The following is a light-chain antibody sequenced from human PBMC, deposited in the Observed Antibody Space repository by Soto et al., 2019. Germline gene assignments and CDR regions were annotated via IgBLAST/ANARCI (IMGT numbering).Light chain of an antibody. J-gene: IGLJ2*01. V-gene: IGLV1-51*01. CDR2: DND. CDR3: ATWDRSLSVGV. Sequence: QSVLTQPPSVSAAPGQKVTISCSGSSPNIGNNYVFWYQQLPGTAPKLLIYDNDKRPSGITDRFSGSKSGTSATLGITGLQTGDEADYYCATWDRSLSVGVFGGGTKLTVL. CDR1: SPNIGNNY.